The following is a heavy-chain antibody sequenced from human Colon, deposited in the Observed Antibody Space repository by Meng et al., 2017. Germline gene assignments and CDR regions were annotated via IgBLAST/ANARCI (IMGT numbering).Heavy chain of an antibody. V-gene: IGHV3-73*01. Sequence: GESLKISCVVSGFTFSGSDVHWVRQASGKGLEWVGRIISKTDTNATAFAASVKGRFTISRDDSKNTAYLQLNSLKAEDTAVYYCTVFSRGHIWGQGTMVTVSS. J-gene: IGHJ3*02. CDR2: IISKTDTNAT. CDR3: TVFSRGHI. D-gene: IGHD3-3*02. CDR1: GFTFSGSD.